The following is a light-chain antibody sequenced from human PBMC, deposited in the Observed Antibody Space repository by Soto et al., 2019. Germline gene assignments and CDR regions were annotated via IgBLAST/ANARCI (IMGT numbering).Light chain of an antibody. V-gene: IGKV3-15*01. CDR3: QHYNICPHT. Sequence: EIVMTQSPATLSVSPGERATLSCRASQSGDIHLAWYQQKPGQTPRLLIYGASTRATGVSARFSGGGSGTDFTLTISSLQSEDFALYYCQHYNICPHTFGQGTKLEIK. CDR2: GAS. J-gene: IGKJ2*01. CDR1: QSGDIH.